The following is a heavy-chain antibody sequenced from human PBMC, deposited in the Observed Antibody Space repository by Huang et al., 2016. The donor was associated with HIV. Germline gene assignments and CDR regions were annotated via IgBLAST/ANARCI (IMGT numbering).Heavy chain of an antibody. CDR2: VRSKAFGRAS. CDR3: SPSGDDYFYFYMDV. J-gene: IGHJ6*03. V-gene: IGHV3-49*03. CDR1: GFIFNDFA. Sequence: QLVESGGDSVQSGRSLRLSCRGSGFIFNDFAINWFRQSRGKGLAWIGFVRSKAFGRASKSAPSVKDRFTVSRDEAKNVAFLQMDNLQVDDTTIYYCSPSGDDYFYFYMDVWGNGTTVIVS. D-gene: IGHD4-17*01.